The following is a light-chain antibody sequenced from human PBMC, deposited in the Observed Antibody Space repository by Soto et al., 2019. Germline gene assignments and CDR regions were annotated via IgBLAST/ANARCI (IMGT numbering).Light chain of an antibody. V-gene: IGKV3-20*01. CDR3: HQYGGAPRT. CDR1: QSVSNNY. Sequence: EIVLTQSPGTLSLSPGEGATISCRASQSVSNNYLAWFQQRPGQAPRLLIYAASNRARGIPDRFGGSGSGTDFTLTVSRREPEDFAVYYCHQYGGAPRTFGQGTKVEI. J-gene: IGKJ1*01. CDR2: AAS.